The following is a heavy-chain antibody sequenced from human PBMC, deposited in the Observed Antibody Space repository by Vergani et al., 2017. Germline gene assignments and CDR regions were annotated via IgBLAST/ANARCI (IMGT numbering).Heavy chain of an antibody. CDR1: GFTVSSNY. Sequence: VQLVESGGGLVQPGGSLRLSCAASGFTVSSNYMSWVRQAPGKGLEWVSVIYSGGSTYYADSVKGRFTISRDNSKNTLYLQMNSLRAEDTAVYYCAMYSPYGSGSSTFDPWGQGTLVTVSS. V-gene: IGHV3-66*01. CDR2: IYSGGST. CDR3: AMYSPYGSGSSTFDP. D-gene: IGHD3-10*01. J-gene: IGHJ5*02.